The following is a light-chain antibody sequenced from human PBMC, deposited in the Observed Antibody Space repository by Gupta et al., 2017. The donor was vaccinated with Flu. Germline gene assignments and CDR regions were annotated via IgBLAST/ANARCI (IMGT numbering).Light chain of an antibody. CDR1: SYNVERDY. CDR3: AAWQCSLSVV. CDR2: ENY. V-gene: IGLV1-51*02. Sequence: GSSYNVERDYVSWYQQLPGTAPKLIIYENYKRPSGIPDRFSGTKSGTSATLSISGLQTEDEADYYCAAWQCSLSVVFGGGTKLTVL. J-gene: IGLJ3*02.